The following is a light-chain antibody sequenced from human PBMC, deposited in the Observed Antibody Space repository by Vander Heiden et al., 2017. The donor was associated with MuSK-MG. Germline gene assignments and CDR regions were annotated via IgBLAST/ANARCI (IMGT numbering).Light chain of an antibody. J-gene: IGKJ2*01. CDR2: GAS. Sequence: DIQLTQSPSSLSASAGDRVTMTCRASQSISNYLNWYQQKPGKAPKLLIYGASSLQSGVPSRFSGSGSGTDFTLTISSLQPEDFATYYCQQSHSIPYTFGQGTNLEIK. CDR1: QSISNY. CDR3: QQSHSIPYT. V-gene: IGKV1-39*01.